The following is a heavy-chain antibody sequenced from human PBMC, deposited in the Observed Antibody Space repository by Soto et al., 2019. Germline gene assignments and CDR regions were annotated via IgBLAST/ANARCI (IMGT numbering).Heavy chain of an antibody. CDR2: ISSSGSTI. Sequence: QVQLVESGGGLVKPGGSLRLSCAASGFTFSDNYMSWIRQAPGKGLEWVSYISSSGSTIYYADSVKGRFTISRDNAKNSLYLQMNSLRAEDTAVYYCARGELDYDILTGYYTAYYYYGMDVWGQGTTVTVSS. D-gene: IGHD3-9*01. J-gene: IGHJ6*02. CDR3: ARGELDYDILTGYYTAYYYYGMDV. CDR1: GFTFSDNY. V-gene: IGHV3-11*01.